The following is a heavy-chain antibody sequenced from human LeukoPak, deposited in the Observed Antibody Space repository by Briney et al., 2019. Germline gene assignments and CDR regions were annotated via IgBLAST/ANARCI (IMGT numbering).Heavy chain of an antibody. D-gene: IGHD2-2*02. Sequence: SVKVSCKASGYTFTSYAMNWVRQAPGQGLEWMGWINTNTGNPTYAQGFTGRFVFSLDTSVSTAYLQISSLKAEDTAVYYCARDVLVPAAIWRGAQDYFDYWGQGTLVTVSS. J-gene: IGHJ4*02. CDR3: ARDVLVPAAIWRGAQDYFDY. CDR1: GYTFTSYA. CDR2: INTNTGNP. V-gene: IGHV7-4-1*02.